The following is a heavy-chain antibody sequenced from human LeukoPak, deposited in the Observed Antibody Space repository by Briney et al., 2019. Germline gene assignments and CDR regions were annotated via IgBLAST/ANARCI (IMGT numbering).Heavy chain of an antibody. D-gene: IGHD3-3*01. Sequence: GASVKVSCKASGYTFTGYYIHWVRQAPGQGLEWMGWINPNSGGTNYAQKFQGRVTMTRDTSISTAYMELSRLRSDDTAVYYCARGPVTIFGEQFDYWGQGTLVTVSS. J-gene: IGHJ4*02. V-gene: IGHV1-2*02. CDR3: ARGPVTIFGEQFDY. CDR1: GYTFTGYY. CDR2: INPNSGGT.